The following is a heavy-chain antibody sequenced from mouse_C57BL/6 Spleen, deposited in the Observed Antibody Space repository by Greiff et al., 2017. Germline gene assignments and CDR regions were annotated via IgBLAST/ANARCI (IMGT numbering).Heavy chain of an antibody. CDR1: GFTFSDYG. V-gene: IGHV5-17*01. Sequence: DVQLVESGGGLVKPGGSLKLSCAASGFTFSDYGMHWVRQAPEKGLEWVAYISSGSSTIYYADTVKGRFTISRDNAKNTLFLQMTSLRSEDTAMYYCATYYGSSYEAYWGQGTLVTVSA. D-gene: IGHD1-1*01. CDR3: ATYYGSSYEAY. CDR2: ISSGSSTI. J-gene: IGHJ3*01.